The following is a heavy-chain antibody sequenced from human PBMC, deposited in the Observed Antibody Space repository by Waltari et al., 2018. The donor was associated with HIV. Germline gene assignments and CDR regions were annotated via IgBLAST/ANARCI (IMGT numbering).Heavy chain of an antibody. V-gene: IGHV4-38-2*02. D-gene: IGHD2-21*02. CDR2: IYHSGRT. J-gene: IGHJ4*02. CDR3: ASPGGVVTAIREYFDY. Sequence: QVQLQESGPGLVKPSETLSLTCTVSGYSISSGYYWGWIRQPPGTGPEWIGSIYHSGRTDSNPSRKSGVTISGDTSKNQFSLKLSSVTAADTAVYYCASPGGVVTAIREYFDYWGQGTLVTVSS. CDR1: GYSISSGYY.